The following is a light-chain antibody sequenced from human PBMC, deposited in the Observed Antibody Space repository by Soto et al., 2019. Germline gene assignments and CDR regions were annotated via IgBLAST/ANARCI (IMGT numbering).Light chain of an antibody. Sequence: LTQPASVSGSPGQSITISCTGTSSDVGAYNYDSWYQQYPGEAPKVIIYDVSHRPAGVSNRFSGSKSGNTASLTISGLQAQDEADYYCSSYTSATTYVFGTGTKVTVL. CDR1: SSDVGAYNY. CDR3: SSYTSATTYV. CDR2: DVS. J-gene: IGLJ1*01. V-gene: IGLV2-14*01.